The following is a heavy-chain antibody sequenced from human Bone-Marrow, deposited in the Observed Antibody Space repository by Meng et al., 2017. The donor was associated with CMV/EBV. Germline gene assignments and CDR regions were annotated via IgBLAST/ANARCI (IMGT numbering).Heavy chain of an antibody. CDR1: GFTFSTNS. D-gene: IGHD2-15*01. J-gene: IGHJ4*02. Sequence: GGSLRLSWAASGFTFSTNSMHWVRQAPGKGLEYVSAINSVGDATSYADSVKGRFTITRDNSKNTLFLQMGSLRAEDMAIYYCARGFCPWSSCYSRGYYFDLWGQGTLVTVSS. CDR2: INSVGDAT. CDR3: ARGFCPWSSCYSRGYYFDL. V-gene: IGHV3-64*02.